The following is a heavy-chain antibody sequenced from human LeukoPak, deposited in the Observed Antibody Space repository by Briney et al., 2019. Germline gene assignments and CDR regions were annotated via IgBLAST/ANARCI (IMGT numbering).Heavy chain of an antibody. CDR2: INPDSGGT. Sequence: ASVKVSCKASGYTFNDYYMHWVRQAPGQGLEWIGRINPDSGGTDYAQKFRGRVTMTRDTSITTAYMDLSRLRSDDTAVYYCAREGLESGYNFLDYWGQGTLVTVSS. CDR3: AREGLESGYNFLDY. D-gene: IGHD5-24*01. CDR1: GYTFNDYY. V-gene: IGHV1-2*02. J-gene: IGHJ4*02.